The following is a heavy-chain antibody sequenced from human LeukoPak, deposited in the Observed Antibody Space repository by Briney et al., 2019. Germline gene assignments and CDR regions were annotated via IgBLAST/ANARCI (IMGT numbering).Heavy chain of an antibody. J-gene: IGHJ4*02. CDR1: GFTFSSYA. CDR3: AGGPGITPDY. V-gene: IGHV3-23*01. CDR2: ISGSGGST. Sequence: GGSLRLSCTASGFTFSSYAMSGVRQAPGKGLEWVSAISGSGGSTYYADSVKGRFTISRDNSKNTLYLQMNSLRAEDTAVYYCAGGPGITPDYWGQGTLVTVSS. D-gene: IGHD3-16*01.